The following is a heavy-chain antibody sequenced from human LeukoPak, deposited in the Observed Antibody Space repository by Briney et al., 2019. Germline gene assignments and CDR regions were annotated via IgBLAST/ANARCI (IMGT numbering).Heavy chain of an antibody. CDR1: GFTFSNYG. J-gene: IGHJ4*02. CDR3: ARASQTRSGYHDDY. Sequence: PGGSLRLSCTASGFTFSNYGMHWVRQAPGKGLEWVAVISYDGSNKYYADSVKGRFTISRDNSMNTLYLQMNSLRAEDTAVYYCARASQTRSGYHDDYWGQGTLVTVSS. D-gene: IGHD3-3*01. CDR2: ISYDGSNK. V-gene: IGHV3-30*03.